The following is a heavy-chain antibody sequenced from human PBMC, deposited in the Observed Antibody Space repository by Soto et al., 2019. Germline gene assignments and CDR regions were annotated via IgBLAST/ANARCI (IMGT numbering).Heavy chain of an antibody. J-gene: IGHJ4*02. Sequence: ESGGGLVKPGGSLRLSCSASGFKFNTYTMDWVRQAPGRGLEWVSSISSVSSFIFYADSVKGRFTISRDNAKNSLYLQMDSLRVEDTAVYYCARDSGWLDYWGQGVLVTVSS. V-gene: IGHV3-21*01. CDR2: ISSVSSFI. CDR3: ARDSGWLDY. CDR1: GFKFNTYT. D-gene: IGHD6-19*01.